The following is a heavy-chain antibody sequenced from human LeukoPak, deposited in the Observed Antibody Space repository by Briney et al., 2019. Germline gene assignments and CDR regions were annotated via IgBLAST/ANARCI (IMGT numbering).Heavy chain of an antibody. CDR2: ISSTSSTI. D-gene: IGHD3-10*01. CDR1: GFTFSTYN. V-gene: IGHV3-48*04. CDR3: ARDNYGSGSYSWSKRLDY. J-gene: IGHJ4*02. Sequence: GGSLRLSCAPSGFTFSTYNMNWVRQAPGKGLEWVSYISSTSSTIYYADSVKGRFTISRHNAKNSLYLQMNSLRAEDTAVYYCARDNYGSGSYSWSKRLDYWGQGTLVTVSS.